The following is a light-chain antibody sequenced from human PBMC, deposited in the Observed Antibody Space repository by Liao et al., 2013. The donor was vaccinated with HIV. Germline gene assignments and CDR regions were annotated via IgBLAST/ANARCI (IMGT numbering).Light chain of an antibody. CDR1: GIGTRR. CDR3: QVWDSSNDHPA. J-gene: IGLJ1*01. CDR2: YDS. Sequence: SYVLTQPPSVSVAPGKTARITCGGAGIGTRRVHWYQQKPGQAPLLIIYYDSGRPSGIPERFSGSNSGNTATLTISRVEAGDEADYFCQVWDSSNDHPAFGGGTKVTVL. V-gene: IGLV3-21*01.